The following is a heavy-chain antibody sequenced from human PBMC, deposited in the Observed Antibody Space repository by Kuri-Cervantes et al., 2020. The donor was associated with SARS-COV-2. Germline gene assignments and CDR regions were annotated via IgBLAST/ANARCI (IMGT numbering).Heavy chain of an antibody. CDR3: ANTAISSSWYYYYGMDV. Sequence: LSLTCAASGFTFSSYAMSLVRQAPGKGLEWVSAISGSGGSTYYADSVKGRFTISRDNSKNTLYLQMNSLRAEDTAVYYCANTAISSSWYYYYGMDVWGQGTTVTVSS. CDR1: GFTFSSYA. CDR2: ISGSGGST. J-gene: IGHJ6*02. V-gene: IGHV3-23*01. D-gene: IGHD6-13*01.